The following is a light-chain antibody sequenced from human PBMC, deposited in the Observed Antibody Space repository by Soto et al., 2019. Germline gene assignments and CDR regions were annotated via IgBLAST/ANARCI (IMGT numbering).Light chain of an antibody. CDR1: SSDVGGYNY. J-gene: IGLJ3*02. CDR2: DVS. CDR3: CSYAGSYTV. Sequence: QSVLTQPRSVSGSPGQSVTIYCTGTSSDVGGYNYVSWYQQHPGKAPKLMIYDVSKRPSGVPDRVSGSNSGNTSSLTISVLQAEEEAYYYCCSYAGSYTVFGGGTKLTV. V-gene: IGLV2-11*01.